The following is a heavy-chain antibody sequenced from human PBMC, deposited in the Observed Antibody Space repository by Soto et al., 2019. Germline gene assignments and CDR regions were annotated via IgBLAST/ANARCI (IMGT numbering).Heavy chain of an antibody. CDR2: IYSVGNR. J-gene: IGHJ4*02. D-gene: IGHD2-15*01. CDR3: ARDYSSTLSNPFDY. CDR1: GFTVSNNY. V-gene: IGHV3-53*01. Sequence: AGGSLRLSCAVSGFTVSNNYMSWVRQAPGKGPEWVAVIYSVGNRYYADSVKGRFSVSRDSAKNTLYLQMDNLRAEDTAVYYCARDYSSTLSNPFDYWGQGTWVTVSS.